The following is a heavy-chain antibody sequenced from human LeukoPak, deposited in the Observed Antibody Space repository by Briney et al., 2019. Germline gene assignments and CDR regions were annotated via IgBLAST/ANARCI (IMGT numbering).Heavy chain of an antibody. J-gene: IGHJ5*02. CDR2: IIPIFGTA. CDR3: AKFYDSSGYYYAPLGS. D-gene: IGHD3-22*01. Sequence: SVKVSCKASGGTFSSYAISWVRQAPGQGLEWMGGIIPIFGTANYAQKFQGRVTITTDESTSTAYMELSSLRSEDTAVYYCAKFYDSSGYYYAPLGSWGQGTLVTVSS. V-gene: IGHV1-69*05. CDR1: GGTFSSYA.